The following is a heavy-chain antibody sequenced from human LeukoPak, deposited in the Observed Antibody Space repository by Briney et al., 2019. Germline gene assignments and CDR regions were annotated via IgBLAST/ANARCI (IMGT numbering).Heavy chain of an antibody. Sequence: GGSVRLSCAASGFTFTNHGMHWVRQAPGKGLEWVAFIRNVGNSKYHADSVKGRFTISRDSSKNTLFLQMNRLRPEDAAVYYCAKAPVTTCRGAFCYPFDYWGLGTLVTVSS. CDR1: GFTFTNHG. V-gene: IGHV3-30*02. D-gene: IGHD2-15*01. CDR3: AKAPVTTCRGAFCYPFDY. CDR2: IRNVGNSK. J-gene: IGHJ4*02.